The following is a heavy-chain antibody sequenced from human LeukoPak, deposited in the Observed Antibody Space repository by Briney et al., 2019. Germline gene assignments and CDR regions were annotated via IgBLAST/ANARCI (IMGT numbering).Heavy chain of an antibody. J-gene: IGHJ4*02. D-gene: IGHD6-19*01. V-gene: IGHV1-69*05. Sequence: SVKVSCKASGGTFSSYAISWVRQAPGQGLEWMGGIIPIFGTANYAQKFQGRVTITRDTSASTAYMELSSLRSEDTAVYYCAREGYSSGWYDYFDYWGQGTLVTVSS. CDR2: IIPIFGTA. CDR3: AREGYSSGWYDYFDY. CDR1: GGTFSSYA.